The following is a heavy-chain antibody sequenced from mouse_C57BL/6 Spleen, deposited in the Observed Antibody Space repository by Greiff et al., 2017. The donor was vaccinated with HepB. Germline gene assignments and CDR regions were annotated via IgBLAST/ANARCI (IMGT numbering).Heavy chain of an antibody. CDR3: ARSLPYDYDGGYYFDY. V-gene: IGHV2-2*01. J-gene: IGHJ2*01. CDR1: GFSLTSYG. CDR2: IWSGGST. D-gene: IGHD2-4*01. Sequence: VQRVESGPGLVQPSQSLSITCTVSGFSLTSYGVHWVRQSPGKGLEWLGVIWSGGSTDYNAAFISRLSISKDNSKSQVFFKMNSLQADDTAIYYCARSLPYDYDGGYYFDYWGQGTTLTVSS.